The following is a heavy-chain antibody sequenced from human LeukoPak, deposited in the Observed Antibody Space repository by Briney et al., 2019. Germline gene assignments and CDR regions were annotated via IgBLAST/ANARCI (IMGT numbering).Heavy chain of an antibody. CDR2: IGTSSSFR. CDR3: AKTGPYYFDI. V-gene: IGHV3-23*01. CDR1: GVTFATSG. J-gene: IGHJ4*02. D-gene: IGHD3-10*01. Sequence: QPGGSLRLSCELSGVTFATSGMTWVRQAPGKGLECVAAIGTSSSFRLYTDSVKGRFTISRDNSRNTVYLQMHSLRADDTAVYHCAKTGPYYFDIWGQGTLVTVSS.